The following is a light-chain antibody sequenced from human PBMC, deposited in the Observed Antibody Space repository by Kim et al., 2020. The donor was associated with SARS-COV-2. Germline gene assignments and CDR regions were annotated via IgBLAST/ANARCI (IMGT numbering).Light chain of an antibody. V-gene: IGKV3-11*01. CDR2: DAS. CDR1: QSVSSY. CDR3: QQRSNWPPIT. J-gene: IGKJ5*01. Sequence: SPGERATLSCRASQSVSSYLAWYQQKPGQAPRLLIYDASNRATGIPARFSGSGSGTDFTLTISSLKPEDFAVYYCQQRSNWPPITFGQGTRLEIK.